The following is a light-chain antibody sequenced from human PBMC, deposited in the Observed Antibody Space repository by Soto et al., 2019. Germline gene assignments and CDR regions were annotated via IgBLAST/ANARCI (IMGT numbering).Light chain of an antibody. Sequence: QSVLTQPASVSGSPGQSITISCTGTSSDVGDFNYVSWYQQHPGKAPKLMIYDVGNRPSGVSIRFSGSKSGSTASLTISGLQAEDEADHYCSSFSSSTTRVFGTGTKVTVL. CDR1: SSDVGDFNY. CDR3: SSFSSSTTRV. J-gene: IGLJ1*01. CDR2: DVG. V-gene: IGLV2-14*01.